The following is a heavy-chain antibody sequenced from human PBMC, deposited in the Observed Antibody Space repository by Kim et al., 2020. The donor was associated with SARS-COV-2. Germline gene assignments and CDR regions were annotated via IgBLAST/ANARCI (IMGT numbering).Heavy chain of an antibody. D-gene: IGHD3-3*01. J-gene: IGHJ6*02. CDR2: IWYDGSNK. CDR1: GFTFSSYG. Sequence: GGSLRLSCAASGFTFSSYGMHWVRQAPGKGLEWVAVIWYDGSNKYYADSVKGRFTISRDNSKNTLYLQMNSLRAEDTAVYYCARDLGVLRFLEWANYYYGMDVWGQGTTVTVSS. CDR3: ARDLGVLRFLEWANYYYGMDV. V-gene: IGHV3-33*01.